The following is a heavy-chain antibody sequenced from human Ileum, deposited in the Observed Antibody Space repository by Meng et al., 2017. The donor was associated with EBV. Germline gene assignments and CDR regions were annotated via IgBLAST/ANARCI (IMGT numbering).Heavy chain of an antibody. V-gene: IGHV4-39*01. J-gene: IGHJ4*02. CDR3: ARRGYSSGWYAYDY. D-gene: IGHD6-19*01. CDR2: LYFSGST. Sequence: LPLVATGPGLVKPSGTLSLTCTVSGGSISSSDYYWGWIRQPPGKGLEWIGSLYFSGSTYSNPSLESRVTISVDTSNNQFSLKLSSVTAADTAVYYCARRGYSSGWYAYDYWGQGTLVTVSS. CDR1: GGSISSSDYY.